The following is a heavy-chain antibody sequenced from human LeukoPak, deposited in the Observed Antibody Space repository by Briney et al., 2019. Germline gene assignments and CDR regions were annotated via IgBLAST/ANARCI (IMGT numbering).Heavy chain of an antibody. V-gene: IGHV1-18*01. CDR3: ARDDSYDSSGYYFDY. Sequence: GASVKVSCKASGYTFTSYGTSWVRQAPGQGLEWMGWISAYNGNTNYAQKLQGRVTMTTDTSTSTAYMELRSLRSDDTAVYYCARDDSYDSSGYYFDYWGQGTLVTVSS. CDR1: GYTFTSYG. D-gene: IGHD3-22*01. CDR2: ISAYNGNT. J-gene: IGHJ4*02.